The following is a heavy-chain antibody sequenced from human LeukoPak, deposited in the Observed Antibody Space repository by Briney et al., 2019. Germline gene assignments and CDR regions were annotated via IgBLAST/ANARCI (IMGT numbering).Heavy chain of an antibody. CDR2: ISGSGGST. J-gene: IGHJ5*02. D-gene: IGHD1-26*01. Sequence: GGSLRLSCAASGFTFSSYAMSWVRQAPGKGLEWVSAISGSGGSTYYADSVKGRFTISRDNAQNSVYLQMNSLRAEDTAVYSCATLLLGPIRSSAQSESDLWGQGTLVTVSS. V-gene: IGHV3-23*01. CDR3: ATLLLGPIRSSAQSESDL. CDR1: GFTFSSYA.